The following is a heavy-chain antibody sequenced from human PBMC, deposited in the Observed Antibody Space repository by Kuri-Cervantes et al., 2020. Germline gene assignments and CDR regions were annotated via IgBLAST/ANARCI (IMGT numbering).Heavy chain of an antibody. CDR3: VRQYDY. CDR1: GFTPSRKW. V-gene: IGHV3-74*01. J-gene: IGHJ4*02. D-gene: IGHD4-11*01. Sequence: LSLTCAASGFTPSRKWMHWVRLVPGKGLEWVSCINGDGSDTRYADSVRGRFAISRDNAKNTIYLHMNGLRADDTAVYYRVRQYDYWGRGTLVTVSS. CDR2: INGDGSDT.